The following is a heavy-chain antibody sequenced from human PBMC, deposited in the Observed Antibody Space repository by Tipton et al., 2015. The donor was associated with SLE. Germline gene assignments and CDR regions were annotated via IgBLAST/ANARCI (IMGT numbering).Heavy chain of an antibody. V-gene: IGHV3-49*04. J-gene: IGHJ3*01. Sequence: SLRLSCTASGFTFSSYWMHWVRQGPGKVLEWISFIRINSYGGSKEYAESVRGRFTISRDDSKGIAYLQMTSLKSDDTALYYCARADTSRGAFDVWGQGTMVTVSS. CDR3: ARADTSRGAFDV. CDR2: IRINSYGGSK. CDR1: GFTFSSYW.